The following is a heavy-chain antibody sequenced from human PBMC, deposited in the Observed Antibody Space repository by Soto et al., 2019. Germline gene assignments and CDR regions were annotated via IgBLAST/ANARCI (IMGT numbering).Heavy chain of an antibody. CDR2: IGTAGDT. D-gene: IGHD2-15*01. Sequence: ELQLVESGGGLVQPGGSLRLSCAASGFTFSSYDMHWVRQATGKGLEWVSVIGTAGDTYYPGSVKGRFTISRENAKNSLYLQMNSLRAEDTAVYYCARDIRYCSGNSCYSGGMDVWGQGTTVTVSS. V-gene: IGHV3-13*01. CDR1: GFTFSSYD. CDR3: ARDIRYCSGNSCYSGGMDV. J-gene: IGHJ6*02.